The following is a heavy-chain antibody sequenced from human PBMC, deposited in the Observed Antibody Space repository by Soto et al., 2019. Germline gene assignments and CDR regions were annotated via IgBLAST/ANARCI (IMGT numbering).Heavy chain of an antibody. Sequence: SETLSLTCTVSGGSISSYYGSWIRQPPGKGLEWIGYIYYSGSTNYNPSLKSRVTISVDTSKNQFSLKLSSVTAADTAVYYCARRYGGNLDYWGQGTLVTVSS. V-gene: IGHV4-59*01. CDR3: ARRYGGNLDY. CDR2: IYYSGST. J-gene: IGHJ4*02. D-gene: IGHD1-26*01. CDR1: GGSISSYY.